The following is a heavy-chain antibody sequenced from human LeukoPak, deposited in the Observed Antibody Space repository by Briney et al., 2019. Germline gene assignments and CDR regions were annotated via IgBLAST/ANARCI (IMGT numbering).Heavy chain of an antibody. CDR1: GFTVITYD. Sequence: PGGSLRLSCAASGFTVITYDMTWVRQAPGKGLEWVSVLYSDGNTKYADSVQGRFTISRDNSKNTLYLEMNSLSPAYTAVYYCARGVEPLAANTLAYWGQGTMVTVSS. J-gene: IGHJ4*02. D-gene: IGHD1-14*01. V-gene: IGHV3-53*01. CDR2: LYSDGNT. CDR3: ARGVEPLAANTLAY.